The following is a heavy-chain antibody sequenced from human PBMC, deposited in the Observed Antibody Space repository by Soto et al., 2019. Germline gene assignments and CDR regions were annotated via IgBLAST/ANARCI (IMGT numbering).Heavy chain of an antibody. V-gene: IGHV4-34*01. D-gene: IGHD2-2*01. CDR3: ARGEGVPAAITVRYYYYMDV. J-gene: IGHJ6*03. Sequence: SETLSLTCAVYGGSFSGYYWSWIRQPPGKGLEWIGEINHSGSTNYNPSLKSRVTISVDTSKNQFSLKLSSVTAADTAVYYCARGEGVPAAITVRYYYYMDVWGKGTTVTVSS. CDR2: INHSGST. CDR1: GGSFSGYY.